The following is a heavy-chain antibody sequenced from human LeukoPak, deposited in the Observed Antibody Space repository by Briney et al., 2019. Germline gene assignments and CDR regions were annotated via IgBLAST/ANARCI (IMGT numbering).Heavy chain of an antibody. CDR2: IYTTGNT. V-gene: IGHV3-53*01. D-gene: IGHD3-22*01. Sequence: QAGGSLRLSCAASGFTFSDYSMTWVRQAPGKGLEWVSFIYTTGNTHNSDSVKGRFTISRDSSKNTLYLQMNSLRAEDTAVYYCARRAGDYSHPYDYWGQGTLVTVSS. CDR1: GFTFSDYS. CDR3: ARRAGDYSHPYDY. J-gene: IGHJ4*02.